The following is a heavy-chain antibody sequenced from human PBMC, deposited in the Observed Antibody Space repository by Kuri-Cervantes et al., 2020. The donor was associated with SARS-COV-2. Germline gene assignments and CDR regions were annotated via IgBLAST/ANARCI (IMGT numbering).Heavy chain of an antibody. Sequence: GSLRLSCAASGFNFSSTDMHWVRRAPGKGLEWVAVISYDGKKKKCIGSGKGRFTISRDNSQNTVYLRMTNLRSEDTTMYYCAKDHFGVHDFWGQGTLVTVSS. CDR1: GFNFSSTD. CDR2: ISYDGKKK. D-gene: IGHD2-21*01. CDR3: AKDHFGVHDF. V-gene: IGHV3-30*18. J-gene: IGHJ4*02.